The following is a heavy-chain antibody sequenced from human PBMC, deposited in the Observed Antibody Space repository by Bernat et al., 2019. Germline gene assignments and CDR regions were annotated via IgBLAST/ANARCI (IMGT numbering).Heavy chain of an antibody. CDR1: GFTFSSYA. CDR2: ISYDGSNK. J-gene: IGHJ3*02. V-gene: IGHV3-30-3*01. D-gene: IGHD3-10*01. CDR3: ARALWFRESTPGAFDI. Sequence: QVQLVESGGGVVQPGRSLRLSCAASGFTFSSYAMHWVRQAPGKGLEWVAVISYDGSNKYYADSVKGRFTISRDNAKNSLYLQMNSLRAEDTAVYYCARALWFRESTPGAFDIWGQGTMVTVSS.